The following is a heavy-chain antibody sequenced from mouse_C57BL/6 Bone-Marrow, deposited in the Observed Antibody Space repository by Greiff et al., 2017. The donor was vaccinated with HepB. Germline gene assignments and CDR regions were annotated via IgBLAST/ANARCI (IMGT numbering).Heavy chain of an antibody. CDR2: SYPGNSDT. Sequence: DVQLQESGTVLARPGASVKMSCKTSGYTFTSYWMHWVKQRPGQGLEWIGASYPGNSDTSYNQKFKGKAKLTAVTSASTAYMELSSLTNEDSAVYYCTRGLLPYYFDYWGQGTTLTVSS. CDR1: GYTFTSYW. D-gene: IGHD2-12*01. V-gene: IGHV1-5*01. J-gene: IGHJ2*01. CDR3: TRGLLPYYFDY.